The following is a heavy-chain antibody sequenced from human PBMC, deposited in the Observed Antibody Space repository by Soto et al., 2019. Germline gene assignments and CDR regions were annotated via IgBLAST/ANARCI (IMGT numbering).Heavy chain of an antibody. Sequence: SVKVSCKASGGTFSSYAISWVRQAPGQGLEWTGGIIPIFGTANYAQKFQGRVTITADESTSTAYMELSSLRSEDTAVYYCARDCSGGSCYSPTYYYYYGMDVWGQGTTVTVSS. CDR3: ARDCSGGSCYSPTYYYYYGMDV. J-gene: IGHJ6*02. CDR1: GGTFSSYA. D-gene: IGHD2-15*01. V-gene: IGHV1-69*13. CDR2: IIPIFGTA.